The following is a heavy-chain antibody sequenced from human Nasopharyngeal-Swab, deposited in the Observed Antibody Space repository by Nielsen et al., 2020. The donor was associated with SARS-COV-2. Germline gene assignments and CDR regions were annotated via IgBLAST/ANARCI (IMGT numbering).Heavy chain of an antibody. CDR3: AKDLQWFGELLPDYFDY. J-gene: IGHJ4*02. Sequence: GESLKISCAASGFTFSSYGMHWVRQAPGKGPEWAAVISYDGSNKYYADSVKGRFTISRDNSKNTLYLQMNSLRAEDTAVYYCAKDLQWFGELLPDYFDYWGQGTLVTVSS. D-gene: IGHD3-10*01. CDR1: GFTFSSYG. CDR2: ISYDGSNK. V-gene: IGHV3-30*18.